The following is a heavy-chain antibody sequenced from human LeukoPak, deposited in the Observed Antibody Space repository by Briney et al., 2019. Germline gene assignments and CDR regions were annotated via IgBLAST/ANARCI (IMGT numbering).Heavy chain of an antibody. Sequence: SETLSLTCAVYGGSFSRYYWGWVRQSEGKGLEWIAEIHHRGDTNYNPSVKTRVHISVDTSKNQFSLKVRSLSAADTAVYYCARGATISETGYFDFWGQGTLVTVSS. V-gene: IGHV4-34*01. CDR3: ARGATISETGYFDF. J-gene: IGHJ4*03. D-gene: IGHD5-24*01. CDR1: GGSFSRYY. CDR2: IHHRGDT.